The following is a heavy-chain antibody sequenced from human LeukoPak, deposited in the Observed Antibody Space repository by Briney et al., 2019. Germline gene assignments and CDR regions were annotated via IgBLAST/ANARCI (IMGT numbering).Heavy chain of an antibody. V-gene: IGHV3-30-3*01. CDR2: ISYDGSNK. CDR1: GFTFSSYA. J-gene: IGHJ3*02. CDR3: ARIRYSYGLYGVFDI. D-gene: IGHD5-18*01. Sequence: PGGSLRLSCAASGFTFSSYAMHWVRQAPGKGLEWVAVISYDGSNKYYADSVKGRFTISRDNSKNTLYLQMNSLRAEDTAVYYCARIRYSYGLYGVFDIWGEGTMVTV.